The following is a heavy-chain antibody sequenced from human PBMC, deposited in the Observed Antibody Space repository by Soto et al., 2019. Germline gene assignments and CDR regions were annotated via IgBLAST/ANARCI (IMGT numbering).Heavy chain of an antibody. CDR1: GGSISSSSYY. CDR2: IYYSGST. CDR3: ARQGGAGTPPNWFDP. D-gene: IGHD6-19*01. V-gene: IGHV4-39*01. J-gene: IGHJ5*02. Sequence: QLQLQESGPGLVKPSETLSLTCTVSGGSISSSSYYWGWIRQPPGKGLEWIGSIYYSGSTYYNPSLKSRVTISVDTSKNQFSLKLSSVTAADTAVYYCARQGGAGTPPNWFDPWGQGTLVTVSS.